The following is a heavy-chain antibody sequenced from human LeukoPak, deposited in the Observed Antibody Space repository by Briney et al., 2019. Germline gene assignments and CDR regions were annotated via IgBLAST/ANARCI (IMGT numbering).Heavy chain of an antibody. CDR3: ARGKNDLNENLFGP. CDR1: AYTFTDYY. D-gene: IGHD1-1*01. J-gene: IGHJ5*02. Sequence: ASVKVSCKASAYTFTDYYMHWVRQAPGQGPEWMGWINPRSGVTEYAQKFKGWVTMTRDTSISTAYMELTRLTSDDTAVYYCARGKNDLNENLFGPWGQETLVTVSS. CDR2: INPRSGVT. V-gene: IGHV1-2*04.